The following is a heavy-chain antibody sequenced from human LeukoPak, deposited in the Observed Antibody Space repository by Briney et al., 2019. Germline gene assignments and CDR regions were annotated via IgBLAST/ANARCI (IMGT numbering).Heavy chain of an antibody. J-gene: IGHJ4*02. D-gene: IGHD4-17*01. CDR2: ITSSGSIM. CDR3: AREGDYGDSDY. V-gene: IGHV3-48*03. Sequence: GGSLRLSCAASGFTFSNYEMNWVRQAPGKGLEWVSYITSSGSIMYYPDSVKGRFTISRDNAKNSLYLQMNSLGAEDTAVYYCAREGDYGDSDYWGQGTLVTVSS. CDR1: GFTFSNYE.